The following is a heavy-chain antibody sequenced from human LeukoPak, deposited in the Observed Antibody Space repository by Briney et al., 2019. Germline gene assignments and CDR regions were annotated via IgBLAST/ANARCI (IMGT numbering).Heavy chain of an antibody. D-gene: IGHD2-21*01. CDR1: GYIFTKYV. V-gene: IGHV1-3*01. Sequence: SSGKVSCKASGYIFTKYVVHWMRQAPGQRPEWMGGTKAGNGDTKYSQNFQDRLTITRDTAASTVYMELSSLPSEDTALYYCARDDCGDTCYPGGYWGQGTLVTVSS. J-gene: IGHJ4*02. CDR3: ARDDCGDTCYPGGY. CDR2: TKAGNGDT.